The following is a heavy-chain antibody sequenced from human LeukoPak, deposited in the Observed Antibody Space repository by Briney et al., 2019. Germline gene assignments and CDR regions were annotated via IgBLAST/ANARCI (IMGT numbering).Heavy chain of an antibody. J-gene: IGHJ4*02. D-gene: IGHD6-6*01. CDR3: AREGGSAARPYGDY. V-gene: IGHV4-4*07. Sequence: SETLSLTCTVSGGSISSYYWSWIRQPAGKGLEWIGRIYTSGSTNYNPPLKSRVTMSVDTSKNQFSLKLSSVTAADTAVYYCAREGGSAARPYGDYWGQGILVTVSS. CDR1: GGSISSYY. CDR2: IYTSGST.